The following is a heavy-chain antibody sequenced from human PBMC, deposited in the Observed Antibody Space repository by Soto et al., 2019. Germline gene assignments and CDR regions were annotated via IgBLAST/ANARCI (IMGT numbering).Heavy chain of an antibody. V-gene: IGHV3-9*01. Sequence: PGGSLRLSCAVSGFTFDDYAMHWVRQAPGKGLEWVSGISWNSDNIGYADSVKGRFTISRDNVKNSLYLQMNSLRAEDTALYYCAKDLYSNYGDAFDIWGQGTMVTVSS. D-gene: IGHD4-4*01. J-gene: IGHJ3*02. CDR3: AKDLYSNYGDAFDI. CDR1: GFTFDDYA. CDR2: ISWNSDNI.